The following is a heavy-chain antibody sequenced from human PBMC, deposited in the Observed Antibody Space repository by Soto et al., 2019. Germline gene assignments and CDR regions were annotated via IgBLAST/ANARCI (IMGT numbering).Heavy chain of an antibody. J-gene: IGHJ6*02. CDR2: ISYVGSNK. V-gene: IGHV3-30-3*01. Sequence: GGSLRLSCAASGFTFSSYAMHWVRQAPGKGLEWVAVISYVGSNKYYADSVKGRFTISRDNSKNTLYLQMNSLRAEDTAVYYCARDKQDFWSGYVYYYGMDVWGQGNTVTVSS. CDR3: ARDKQDFWSGYVYYYGMDV. D-gene: IGHD3-3*01. CDR1: GFTFSSYA.